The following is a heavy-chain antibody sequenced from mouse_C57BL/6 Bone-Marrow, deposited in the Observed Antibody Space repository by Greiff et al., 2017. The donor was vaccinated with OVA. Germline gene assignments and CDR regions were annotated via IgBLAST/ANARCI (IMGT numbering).Heavy chain of an antibody. CDR3: TRGQLWAY. CDR2: IDPENGAT. V-gene: IGHV14-4*01. Sequence: VQLQQSGAELVRPGASVKLSCSASGFNIKDDYMHWVKQRPEQGLEWIGWIDPENGATEYASKFQGKATITADTSSITAYLQLSSLTSDDTAVYYGTRGQLWAYWGQGTLVTVSA. CDR1: GFNIKDDY. J-gene: IGHJ3*01. D-gene: IGHD1-1*02.